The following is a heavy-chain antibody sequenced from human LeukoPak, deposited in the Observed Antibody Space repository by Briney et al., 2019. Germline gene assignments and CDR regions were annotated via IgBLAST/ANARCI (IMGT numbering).Heavy chain of an antibody. J-gene: IGHJ6*03. CDR3: ARAYSRGDYFYYYMDV. D-gene: IGHD6-13*01. CDR2: INWNGGST. CDR1: GFTFDDYG. V-gene: IGHV3-20*04. Sequence: GGSLRLSCAASGFTFDDYGMSWVRQAPGKGLEWVSGINWNGGSTGYADSVKGRFTISRDNAKNSLYLQMNSLRAEDTALYYCARAYSRGDYFYYYMDVWGKGATVTVSS.